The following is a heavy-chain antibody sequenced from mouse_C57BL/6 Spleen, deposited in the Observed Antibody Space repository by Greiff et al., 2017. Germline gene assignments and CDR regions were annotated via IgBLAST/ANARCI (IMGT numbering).Heavy chain of an antibody. CDR1: GYAFSSYW. V-gene: IGHV1-80*01. CDR2: IYPGDGDT. J-gene: IGHJ4*01. Sequence: VQPQESGAELVKPGASVKISCKASGYAFSSYWMNWVKQRPGKGLEWIGQIYPGDGDTNYNGKFKGKATLTADKSSSTAYMQLSSLTSEDSAVYFCARGAIDYAMDYWGQGTSVTVSS. CDR3: ARGAIDYAMDY.